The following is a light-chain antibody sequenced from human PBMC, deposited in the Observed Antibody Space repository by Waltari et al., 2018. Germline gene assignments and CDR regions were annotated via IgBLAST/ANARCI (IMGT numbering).Light chain of an antibody. CDR2: GAS. CDR3: QQYNNWPLT. V-gene: IGKV3-15*01. J-gene: IGKJ4*01. CDR1: PSVSSD. Sequence: ETVMTQPPPTLSVSPGERATLPCRASPSVSSDLAWYQQKPGQAPRLLIDGASTRATGIPGRFSGSGSGTEFTLTISSLQSEDFAVYYCQQYNNWPLTFGGGTKVEI.